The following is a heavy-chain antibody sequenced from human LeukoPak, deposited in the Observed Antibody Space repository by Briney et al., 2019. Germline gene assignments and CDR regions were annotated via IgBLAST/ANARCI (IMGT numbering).Heavy chain of an antibody. Sequence: PSETLSLTCTVSGGSISSYYWSWIRQPAGKGLEWIGRIYTSGSTNYNPSLKSRVTMSVDTSKNQFSLKLSSVTAADTAVYYCARDGRGSRSSWFDPWGQGTLVIVSS. J-gene: IGHJ5*02. D-gene: IGHD3-10*01. V-gene: IGHV4-4*07. CDR1: GGSISSYY. CDR3: ARDGRGSRSSWFDP. CDR2: IYTSGST.